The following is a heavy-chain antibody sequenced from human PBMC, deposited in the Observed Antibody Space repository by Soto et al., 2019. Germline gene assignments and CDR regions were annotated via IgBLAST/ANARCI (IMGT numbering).Heavy chain of an antibody. CDR3: ARGGGVGVAGSAAFDM. Sequence: QLHLVQSGAVVKKPGASVTVSCSASGYPVTAYYMHWVRQAPGRGLEWVGGINPATGAAKYTQTFQGRVTTTRDTSPVTVFMELGGLTSEDTAVFSCARGGGVGVAGSAAFDMWGQGTLVTVSS. CDR1: GYPVTAYY. CDR2: INPATGAA. J-gene: IGHJ3*02. D-gene: IGHD3-3*01. V-gene: IGHV1-2*02.